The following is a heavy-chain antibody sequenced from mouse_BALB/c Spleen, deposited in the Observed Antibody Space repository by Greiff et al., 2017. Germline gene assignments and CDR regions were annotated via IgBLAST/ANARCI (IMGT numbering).Heavy chain of an antibody. V-gene: IGHV5-6-2*01. Sequence: EVMLVESGGGLVKLGGSLKLSCAASGFTFSSYYMSWVRQTPEKRLELVAAINSNGGSTYYPDTVKGRFTISRDNAKNTLYLQMSSLKSEDTALYYCARGGYGGAMDYWGQGTSVTVSS. D-gene: IGHD2-10*02. CDR1: GFTFSSYY. CDR2: INSNGGST. CDR3: ARGGYGGAMDY. J-gene: IGHJ4*01.